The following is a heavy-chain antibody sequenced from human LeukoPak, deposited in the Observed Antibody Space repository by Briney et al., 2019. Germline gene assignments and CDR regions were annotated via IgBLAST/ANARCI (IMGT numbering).Heavy chain of an antibody. Sequence: GGSLRLSCAASGFTFSSYAMSWVRQAPGKGLEWVSAISGSGGSTYYADSVKGRFTISRDNSKNTLYLQMNSLRAEDTAVYYCAREFRDGYSGYYFDYWGQGTLVTVSS. CDR3: AREFRDGYSGYYFDY. CDR2: ISGSGGST. CDR1: GFTFSSYA. J-gene: IGHJ4*02. D-gene: IGHD5-24*01. V-gene: IGHV3-23*01.